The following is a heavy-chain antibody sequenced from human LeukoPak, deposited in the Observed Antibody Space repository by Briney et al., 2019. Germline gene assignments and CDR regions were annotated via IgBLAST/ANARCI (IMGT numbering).Heavy chain of an antibody. D-gene: IGHD5-18*01. CDR1: GGSFTSYY. V-gene: IGHV4-34*01. J-gene: IGHJ4*02. CDR3: AKSRGYNSGSWDKYFDF. Sequence: SETLSLTCGVYGGSFTSYYWTWIRQPPGKGLEWIGEINQSGSTNYNPSLKGRVTISVDTSKNQFSLKLSSVTAADTAVYYCAKSRGYNSGSWDKYFDFWGQGTLVTVSS. CDR2: INQSGST.